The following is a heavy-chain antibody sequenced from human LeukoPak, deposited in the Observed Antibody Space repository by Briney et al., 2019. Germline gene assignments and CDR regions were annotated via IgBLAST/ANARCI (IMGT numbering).Heavy chain of an antibody. V-gene: IGHV3-53*01. D-gene: IGHD1-1*01. J-gene: IGHJ4*02. CDR2: ISINTDT. CDR3: AIAQSWDELFDS. CDR1: GIAVTGNY. Sequence: GGSLRLSCAASGIAVTGNYMSWVRQPPGKGLEWVAFISINTDTFYADAVSGRFTISGDSYKNTLFLQMNSLRDEDSAVYYCAIAQSWDELFDSWGQGTLVTVSS.